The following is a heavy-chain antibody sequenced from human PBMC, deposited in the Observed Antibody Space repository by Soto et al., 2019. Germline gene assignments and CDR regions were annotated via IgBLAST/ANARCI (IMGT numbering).Heavy chain of an antibody. CDR2: ISGNNVYL. D-gene: IGHD2-15*01. CDR1: GFNFSTYT. CDR3: ARVACSVGSCYRTYAFHV. Sequence: EAQLVESGGGLVKPGGSLRVSCAASGFNFSTYTMNWVRQAPGKGLEWVSSISGNNVYLYYADSVKGRFSISRDNAKNSLPLQMNSLRAEDAPIYYCARVACSVGSCYRTYAFHVWGQGTVVSVSS. V-gene: IGHV3-21*01. J-gene: IGHJ3*01.